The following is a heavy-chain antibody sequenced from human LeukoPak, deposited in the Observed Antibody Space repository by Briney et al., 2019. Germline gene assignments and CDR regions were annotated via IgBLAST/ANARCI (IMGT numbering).Heavy chain of an antibody. D-gene: IGHD3-22*01. Sequence: SETLSLTCAVYGGSFSGYYWSWIRQPPGKGLEWIGEINHSGSTNYNPSLKSRVTISVDTSKNQFSLKLSSVTAADTAVYYCAREPYYYDRTGYYYVGSFDYWGQGSLVTVSS. J-gene: IGHJ4*02. CDR2: INHSGST. CDR1: GGSFSGYY. CDR3: AREPYYYDRTGYYYVGSFDY. V-gene: IGHV4-34*01.